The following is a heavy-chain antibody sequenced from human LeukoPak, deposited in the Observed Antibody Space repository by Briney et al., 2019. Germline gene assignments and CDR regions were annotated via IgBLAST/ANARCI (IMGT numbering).Heavy chain of an antibody. V-gene: IGHV4-59*01. D-gene: IGHD3-10*01. CDR2: IYYSGST. CDR1: GGSISNYY. J-gene: IGHJ5*02. Sequence: PSETLSLTCTVSGGSISNYYWSWIRQPPGKGLEWIGYIYYSGSTNYNPSLKSRVTISVDTSKNQFSLKLSSVTAADTAVYYCARDLLLSSVFDPWGQGTLVTVSS. CDR3: ARDLLLSSVFDP.